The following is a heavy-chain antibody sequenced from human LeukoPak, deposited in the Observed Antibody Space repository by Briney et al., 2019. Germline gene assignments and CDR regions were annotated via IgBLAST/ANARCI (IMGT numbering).Heavy chain of an antibody. Sequence: GRSLRLSCAASGFTFSSYAMHWVRQAPGKGLEWVAVISYDGSNKYYADSVKGRFTISRDNSKNTLYLQMNSLRAEDTAVYYCARDFGRTLYYFDYWGQGTLVTVSS. CDR3: ARDFGRTLYYFDY. J-gene: IGHJ4*02. D-gene: IGHD3-10*01. CDR2: ISYDGSNK. V-gene: IGHV3-30*04. CDR1: GFTFSSYA.